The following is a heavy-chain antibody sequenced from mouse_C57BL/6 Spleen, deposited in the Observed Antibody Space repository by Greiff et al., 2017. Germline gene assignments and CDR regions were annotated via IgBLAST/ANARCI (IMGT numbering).Heavy chain of an antibody. J-gene: IGHJ4*01. CDR1: GYSITSGYY. CDR2: ISYDGSN. V-gene: IGHV3-6*01. CDR3: ARERTPSYYGSKEGYAMDY. D-gene: IGHD1-1*01. Sequence: EVQLQESGPGLVKPSQSLSLTCSVTGYSITSGYYWNWIRQFPGNKLEWMGYISYDGSNNYNPSLKNRISITRDTSKNQFFLKLNSVTTEDTATYYCARERTPSYYGSKEGYAMDYWGQGTSVTVSS.